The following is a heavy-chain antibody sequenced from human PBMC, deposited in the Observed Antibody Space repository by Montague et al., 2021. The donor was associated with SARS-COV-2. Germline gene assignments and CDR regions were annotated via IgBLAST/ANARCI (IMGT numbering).Heavy chain of an antibody. V-gene: IGHV4-34*01. CDR2: INDRGSTNS. Sequence: SETLSLTCAVYGGSFSGYYWAWIRQSPGQGLERIAEINDRGSTNSNFNPSLRSRVTISVDTSKSQFSLKLTSVNAADTGVYYCARWDPQTLTMIGLRGKSASDYWGQGTLVTVSS. D-gene: IGHD4-23*01. J-gene: IGHJ4*02. CDR1: GGSFSGYY. CDR3: ARWDPQTLTMIGLRGKSASDY.